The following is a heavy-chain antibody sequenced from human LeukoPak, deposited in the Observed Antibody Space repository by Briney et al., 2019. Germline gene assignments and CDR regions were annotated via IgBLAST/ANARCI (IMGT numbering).Heavy chain of an antibody. CDR1: GYSFIGYY. D-gene: IGHD5-18*01. CDR3: ARLEAYSYGHGGWFDP. CDR2: IIPIFGTA. J-gene: IGHJ5*02. V-gene: IGHV1-69*13. Sequence: SVKVSCKASGYSFIGYYMHWVRQAPGQGLEWMGGIIPIFGTANYAQKFQGRVTITADESTSTAYMELSSLRSEDTAVYYCARLEAYSYGHGGWFDPWGQGTLVTVSS.